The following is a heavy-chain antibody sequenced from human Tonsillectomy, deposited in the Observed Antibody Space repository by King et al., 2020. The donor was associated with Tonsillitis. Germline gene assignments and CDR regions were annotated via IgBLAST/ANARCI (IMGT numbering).Heavy chain of an antibody. D-gene: IGHD5-24*01. CDR1: GFTFSDHY. CDR2: FRRKPNSYPT. J-gene: IGHJ4*02. V-gene: IGHV3-72*01. CDR3: GRKTLATHRIDN. Sequence: VQLVESGGGLVQPGGSLRLSCAGSGFTFSDHYMDWVRQAPGKGLEWVGRFRRKPNSYPTEYAASVKGRFTISRDDSKNSLYLQMNSLRTEDTAVYYCGRKTLATHRIDNWGQGTLVTVSS.